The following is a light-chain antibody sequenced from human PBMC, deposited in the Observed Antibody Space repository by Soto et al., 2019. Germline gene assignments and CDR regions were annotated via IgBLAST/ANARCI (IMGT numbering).Light chain of an antibody. CDR3: SSYTSSRTVV. V-gene: IGLV2-14*01. J-gene: IGLJ2*01. Sequence: QSALTQPASVSGSPGQSITISCTGTSSDVGTYKYVSWYQQHPGKAPKLMIYDVSNRPSGVSNRFSGSKSGNTASLTISGLQAEDEADYYCSSYTSSRTVVFGGGTKLTVL. CDR2: DVS. CDR1: SSDVGTYKY.